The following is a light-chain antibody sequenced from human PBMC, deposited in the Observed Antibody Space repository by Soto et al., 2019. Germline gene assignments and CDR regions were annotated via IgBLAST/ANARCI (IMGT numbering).Light chain of an antibody. CDR2: EVS. J-gene: IGLJ1*01. CDR3: SSYSSSTTPCV. CDR1: SSDIGGYNY. V-gene: IGLV2-14*01. Sequence: QSALTQPDSVSGSPGQSITISCAGASSDIGGYNYVSWYQQHPGKAPRLMIYEVSDRPSGVSDRFSGSKSGNTASLTISGLQPEDEADYYCSSYSSSTTPCVFGSGTKVTVL.